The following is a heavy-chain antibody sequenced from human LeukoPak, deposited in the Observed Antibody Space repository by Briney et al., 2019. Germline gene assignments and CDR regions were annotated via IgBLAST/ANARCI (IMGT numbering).Heavy chain of an antibody. CDR3: ARDCEWCGSGSYPTLLFRYYGMDV. CDR1: GFTFSSYS. D-gene: IGHD3-10*01. J-gene: IGHJ6*02. CDR2: ISSSSSTI. V-gene: IGHV3-48*01. Sequence: GGSLRLSCAASGFTFSSYSMNWVRQAPGKGLEWVSYISSSSSTIYYADSVKGRFTISRDNAKNSLYLQMNSLRAEDTAVYYCARDCEWCGSGSYPTLLFRYYGMDVWDQGATVTVSS.